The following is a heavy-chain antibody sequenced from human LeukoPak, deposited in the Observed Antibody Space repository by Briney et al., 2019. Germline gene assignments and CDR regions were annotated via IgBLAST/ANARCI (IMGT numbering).Heavy chain of an antibody. CDR1: GYTFTSYY. CDR2: INPSGGST. J-gene: IGHJ4*02. D-gene: IGHD5-18*01. V-gene: IGHV1-46*01. CDR3: ATWTRYSYGYDY. Sequence: ASVKVSCKASGYTFTSYYMHWVRQAPGQGLEWMGIINPSGGSTSYAQKFQGRVTMTEDTSTDTAYMELSSLRSEDTAVYYCATWTRYSYGYDYWGQGTLVTVSS.